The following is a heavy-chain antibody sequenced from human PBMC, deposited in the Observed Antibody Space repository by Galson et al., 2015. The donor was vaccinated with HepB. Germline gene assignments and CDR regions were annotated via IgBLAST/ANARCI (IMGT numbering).Heavy chain of an antibody. CDR2: IYPGDSDA. J-gene: IGHJ6*02. Sequence: QSGAEVKKPGESLKISCKGSGYSFTSYWIGWVRQMPGKGLEWMGIIYPGDSDARYSPSFQGQVTISADKSISTAYLQWSSLKASDTAMYYCARQRIRYFDWTLYYYGMDVWGQGTTVTVSS. V-gene: IGHV5-51*01. D-gene: IGHD3-9*01. CDR3: ARQRIRYFDWTLYYYGMDV. CDR1: GYSFTSYW.